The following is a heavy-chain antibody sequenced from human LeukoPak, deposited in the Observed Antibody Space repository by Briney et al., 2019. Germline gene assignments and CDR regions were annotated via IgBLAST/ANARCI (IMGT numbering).Heavy chain of an antibody. Sequence: PSETLSLTCNGSGASIRGHYWSWIRHPAGKSLEWIGRIHTSGSPIYNPSLSSRVTMSVDTSKGQFSLTMNSLTAADTAIYYCARQRLDGDILGFDWWGQGTLVTVSS. CDR2: IHTSGSP. CDR1: GASIRGHY. J-gene: IGHJ4*02. V-gene: IGHV4-4*07. D-gene: IGHD2-21*01. CDR3: ARQRLDGDILGFDW.